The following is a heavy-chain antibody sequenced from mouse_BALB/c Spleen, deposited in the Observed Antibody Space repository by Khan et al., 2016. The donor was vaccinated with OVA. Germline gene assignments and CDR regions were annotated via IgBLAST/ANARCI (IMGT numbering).Heavy chain of an antibody. CDR3: ASRLTGSFAY. CDR1: GFSFSSYS. Sequence: EVELVESGGDLVKPGGSLKLSCAASGFSFSSYSMSWVRQTPDKRLEWVATISSGGDYTYYPDIVKGRFTISRDNAKNTLYLQMSSLKSEDTAMYYCASRLTGSFAYWGKGTLVTVSA. D-gene: IGHD4-1*01. CDR2: ISSGGDYT. J-gene: IGHJ3*01. V-gene: IGHV5-6*01.